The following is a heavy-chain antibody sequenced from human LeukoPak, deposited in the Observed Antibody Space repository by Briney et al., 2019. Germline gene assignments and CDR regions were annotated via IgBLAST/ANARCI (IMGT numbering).Heavy chain of an antibody. CDR1: GYSFTNNG. CDR3: ARDYGSGSYRYDY. CDR2: ISGYSGNT. Sequence: ASVKVSCKASGYSFTNNGISWVRQAPGQGLEWMGWISGYSGNTNYAQKFQDRVIMTTDTSTDTAYMELRSLRFDDTAVYYCARDYGSGSYRYDYWGQGTLVTVSS. D-gene: IGHD3-10*01. J-gene: IGHJ4*02. V-gene: IGHV1-18*04.